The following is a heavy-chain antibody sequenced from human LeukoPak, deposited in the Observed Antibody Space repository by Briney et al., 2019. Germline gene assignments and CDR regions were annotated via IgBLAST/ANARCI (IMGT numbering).Heavy chain of an antibody. CDR3: ASDRITMVRGVITN. D-gene: IGHD3-10*01. V-gene: IGHV4-34*01. CDR1: GGSISSYY. Sequence: SETLSLTCTVSGGSISSYYWSWIRQPPGKGLEWIGEINHSGSTNYNPSLKSRVTISVDTSKNQFSLKLSSVTAADTAVYYCASDRITMVRGVITNWGQGTLATVSS. J-gene: IGHJ4*02. CDR2: INHSGST.